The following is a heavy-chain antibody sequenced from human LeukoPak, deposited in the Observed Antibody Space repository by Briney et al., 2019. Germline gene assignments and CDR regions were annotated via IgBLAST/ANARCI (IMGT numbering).Heavy chain of an antibody. CDR3: ARDSNSGSRFDY. CDR2: ISSNGSTI. D-gene: IGHD6-19*01. V-gene: IGHV3-11*01. CDR1: GFTFSDYY. Sequence: GGSLRLSCAASGFTFSDYYMSWIRQAPGKGLEWVSYISSNGSTIYYADSVKGRFTISRDNAKNSLYLQMNSLRAEDTAVYYCARDSNSGSRFDYWGQGTLVTVSS. J-gene: IGHJ4*02.